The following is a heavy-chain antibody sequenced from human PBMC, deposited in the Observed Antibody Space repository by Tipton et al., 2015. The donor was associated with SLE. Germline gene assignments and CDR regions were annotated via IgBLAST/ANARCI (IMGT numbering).Heavy chain of an antibody. CDR1: GFTFSNYA. D-gene: IGHD6-13*01. CDR3: VRAVASAGSY. CDR2: VEGSGDKT. J-gene: IGHJ4*02. V-gene: IGHV3-23*01. Sequence: SLRLSCAASGFTFSNYAFSWVRQAPGKGLEWISAVEGSGDKTYYADSVKGRFTISRDNSKNILYLEMNSLRVDDTAVYYCVRAVASAGSYWGKGILVTVSS.